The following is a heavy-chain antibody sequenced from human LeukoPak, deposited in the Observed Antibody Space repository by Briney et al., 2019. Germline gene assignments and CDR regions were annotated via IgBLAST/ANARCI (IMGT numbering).Heavy chain of an antibody. CDR2: IIPIFGIA. D-gene: IGHD3-10*01. Sequence: SVKVSCKASGGTFSSYAISWVRQAPGQGLEWMGRIIPIFGIANYAQKFQGRVTITADKSTSTAYMELSSLGSEDTAVYYGGRGGRGLGFDPWGREPLVTVSS. J-gene: IGHJ5*02. CDR3: GRGGRGLGFDP. V-gene: IGHV1-69*04. CDR1: GGTFSSYA.